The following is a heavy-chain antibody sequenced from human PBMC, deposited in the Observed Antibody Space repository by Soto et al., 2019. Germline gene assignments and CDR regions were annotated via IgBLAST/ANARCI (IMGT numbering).Heavy chain of an antibody. CDR2: INSDGSST. CDR1: GFTFSSYW. Sequence: SGGSLRLSCAASGFTFSSYWMHWVRQAPGKGLVWVSRINSDGSSTSYADSVKGRFTISRDNAKNTLYLQMNSLRAEDTAVYYCATMIGPTGTDASDYWGQGTLVTVSS. CDR3: ATMIGPTGTDASDY. J-gene: IGHJ4*02. V-gene: IGHV3-74*01. D-gene: IGHD1-1*01.